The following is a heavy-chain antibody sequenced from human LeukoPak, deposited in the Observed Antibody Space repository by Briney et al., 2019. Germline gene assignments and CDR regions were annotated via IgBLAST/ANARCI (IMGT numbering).Heavy chain of an antibody. CDR2: INPSGGST. V-gene: IGHV1-46*01. CDR1: GYTFTSYY. CDR3: AASYYYDSSGYLGDY. Sequence: ASVKVSCKASGYTFTSYYMHWVRQAPGQGLEWMGIINPSGGSTSSAQKSQGRVTMTRDTSTSTVYMELSSLRSEDTAAYYCAASYYYDSSGYLGDYWGQGTLVTVSS. D-gene: IGHD3-22*01. J-gene: IGHJ4*02.